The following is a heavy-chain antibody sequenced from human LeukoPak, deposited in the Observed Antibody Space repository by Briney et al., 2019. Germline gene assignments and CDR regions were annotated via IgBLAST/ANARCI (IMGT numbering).Heavy chain of an antibody. V-gene: IGHV3-30-3*01. CDR1: GFIFGNYA. J-gene: IGHJ4*02. Sequence: PGGSLRLSCVGSGFIFGNYAVHWVRQAPGKGLEWVAIISYEGSNRYYGDSVKGRFTISRDNSKDTLYLQMNSLRSEDTAVYYCARETDFSGYPGDYWGQGTLVTVSS. D-gene: IGHD5-12*01. CDR3: ARETDFSGYPGDY. CDR2: ISYEGSNR.